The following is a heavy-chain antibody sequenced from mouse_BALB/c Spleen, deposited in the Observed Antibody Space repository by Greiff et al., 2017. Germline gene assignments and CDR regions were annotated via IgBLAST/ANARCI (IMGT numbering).Heavy chain of an antibody. Sequence: EVQLVESGGGLVKPGGSLKLSCAASGFTFSSYAMSWVRQTPEKRLEWVASISSGGSTYYPDSVKGRFTISRDNARNILYLQMSSLRSEDTAMYYCARGGNDGYYNYFDYWGQGTTLTVSS. CDR2: ISSGGST. V-gene: IGHV5-6-5*01. CDR3: ARGGNDGYYNYFDY. J-gene: IGHJ2*01. D-gene: IGHD2-3*01. CDR1: GFTFSSYA.